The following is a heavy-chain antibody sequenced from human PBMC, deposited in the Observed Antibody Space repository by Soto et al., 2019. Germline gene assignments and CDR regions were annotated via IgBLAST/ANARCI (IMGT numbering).Heavy chain of an antibody. CDR1: GFSLSTSGVG. V-gene: IGHV2-5*02. J-gene: IGHJ6*02. CDR3: AYLPCSGGSCYWFSFSGMDV. D-gene: IGHD2-15*01. Sequence: QITLKESGPTLVKPTQTLTLTCTFSGFSLSTSGVGVAWIRQPPGKALEWLALIYWDDDKRYRPSLESRLTIXXXPXXIHVFLTMTSMDSVDTATYYCAYLPCSGGSCYWFSFSGMDVWGQGATVTVSS. CDR2: IYWDDDK.